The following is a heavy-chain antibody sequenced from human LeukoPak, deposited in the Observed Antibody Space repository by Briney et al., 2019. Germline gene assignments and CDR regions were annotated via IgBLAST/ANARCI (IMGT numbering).Heavy chain of an antibody. D-gene: IGHD3-3*01. V-gene: IGHV3-20*04. CDR3: ARVSVRGRIYDFWSGYYSRAFDI. J-gene: IGHJ3*02. CDR1: GFTFDDYG. Sequence: GGSLRLSCAASGFTFDDYGMSWVRQAPGKGLEWVSGINWNGGSTGYADSVKGRFTISRDNAKNSLYLQMNSLRAEDTALYYCARVSVRGRIYDFWSGYYSRAFDIWGQGTMVTVSS. CDR2: INWNGGST.